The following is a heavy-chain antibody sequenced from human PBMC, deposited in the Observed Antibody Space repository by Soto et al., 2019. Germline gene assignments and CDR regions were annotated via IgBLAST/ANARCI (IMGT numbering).Heavy chain of an antibody. CDR1: GFTFSNSI. Sequence: EVQLVESGGGLVKPGGSLRLSCAASGFTFSNSIINWVRQAPGQGLEWVSSISGSSDFLYYADSVKGRFTISRDTATNSRYLQMNSLRAEDTAVYYCATSTWYAFDSWGQGTMVTVSS. V-gene: IGHV3-21*01. CDR2: ISGSSDFL. J-gene: IGHJ3*02. D-gene: IGHD6-13*01. CDR3: ATSTWYAFDS.